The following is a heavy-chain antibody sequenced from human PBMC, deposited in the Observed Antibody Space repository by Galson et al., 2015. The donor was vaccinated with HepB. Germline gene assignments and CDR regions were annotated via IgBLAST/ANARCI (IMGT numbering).Heavy chain of an antibody. CDR2: INTNTGNP. CDR3: ARDISFDRPHWYFDL. CDR1: GYTFTSYA. V-gene: IGHV7-4-1*02. J-gene: IGHJ2*01. Sequence: SVKVSCKASGYTFTSYAMNWVRQAPGQGLEWMGWINTNTGNPTYAQGFTGRFVFSLDTSVSTAYLQISSLKAEDTAVYYCARDISFDRPHWYFDLWGRGTLVTVSS. D-gene: IGHD3-9*01.